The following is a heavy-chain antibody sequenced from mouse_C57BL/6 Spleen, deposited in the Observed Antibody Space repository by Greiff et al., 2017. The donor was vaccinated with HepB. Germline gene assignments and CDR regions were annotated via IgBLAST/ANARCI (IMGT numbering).Heavy chain of an antibody. V-gene: IGHV1-64*01. D-gene: IGHD1-1*01. CDR1: GYTFTSYW. CDR2: IHPNSGST. J-gene: IGHJ4*01. Sequence: VQLQQPGAELVKPGASVKLPCKASGYTFTSYWMHWVKQRPGQGLEWIGMIHPNSGSTNYNEKFKSKATLTVDKSSSTAYMQLSSLTSEDSAVYYCARDGSNAMDYWGQGTSVTVSS. CDR3: ARDGSNAMDY.